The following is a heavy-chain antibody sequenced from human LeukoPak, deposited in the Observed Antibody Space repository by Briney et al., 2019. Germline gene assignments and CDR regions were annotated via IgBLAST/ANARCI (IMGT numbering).Heavy chain of an antibody. V-gene: IGHV5-10-1*01. CDR3: ARAHCSGGSCYFRGFDY. CDR1: GYRFTSYW. CDR2: IDPSDSYT. J-gene: IGHJ4*02. Sequence: GESLKMSCKGSGYRFTSYWIGWVRQMPGKGLEWMGRIDPSDSYTNYSPSFQGHVTISADKSISTAYLQWSSLKASDTAMYYCARAHCSGGSCYFRGFDYWGQGTLVTVSS. D-gene: IGHD2-15*01.